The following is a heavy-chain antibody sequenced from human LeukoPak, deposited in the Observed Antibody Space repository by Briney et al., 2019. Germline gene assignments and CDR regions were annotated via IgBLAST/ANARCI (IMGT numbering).Heavy chain of an antibody. V-gene: IGHV4-59*01. Sequence: SETLSLTCTVSGGSISSYYWSWIRQPPGKGLEWIGYIYYSGSTNYNPSLKSQVTISVDTSKNQFSLKLSSVTAADTAVYYCARVLGRVSSSGWYPFDYWGQGTLVTVSS. J-gene: IGHJ4*02. CDR1: GGSISSYY. D-gene: IGHD6-19*01. CDR2: IYYSGST. CDR3: ARVLGRVSSSGWYPFDY.